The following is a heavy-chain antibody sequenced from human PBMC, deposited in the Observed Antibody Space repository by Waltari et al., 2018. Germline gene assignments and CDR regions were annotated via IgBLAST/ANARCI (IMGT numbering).Heavy chain of an antibody. Sequence: EVQLVESGGGLVQPGGSLRLSCAGSGFTFTGFTFSSSAMSWVRQAPGKGLEWVSGISANGDSTYYADSVKGRFTISRDNSKNTLYLQVNSLRAEDTAVYYCAKAMAVTPYYFDYWGQGTLVTVSS. D-gene: IGHD2-21*02. CDR2: ISANGDST. J-gene: IGHJ4*02. V-gene: IGHV3-23*04. CDR3: AKAMAVTPYYFDY. CDR1: GFTFTGFTFSSSA.